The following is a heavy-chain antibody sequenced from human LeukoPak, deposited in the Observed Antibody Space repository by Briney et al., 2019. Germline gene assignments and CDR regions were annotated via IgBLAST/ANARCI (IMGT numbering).Heavy chain of an antibody. J-gene: IGHJ4*02. CDR2: INPSGGST. CDR1: GYTFTSYY. V-gene: IGHV1-46*01. CDR3: ARDNADTAMFY. Sequence: ASVKVSCKASGYTFTSYYMHWVRQAPGQGLEWMGIINPSGGSTSYAQKFQGRVTMTRDTSTSTAYMELSRLRSDDTAVYYCARDNADTAMFYWGQGTLVTVSS. D-gene: IGHD5-18*01.